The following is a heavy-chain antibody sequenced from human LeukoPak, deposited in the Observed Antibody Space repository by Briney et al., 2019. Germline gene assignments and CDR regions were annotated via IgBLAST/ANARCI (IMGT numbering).Heavy chain of an antibody. D-gene: IGHD3-10*01. Sequence: RGGSLRLSCAASGFTFSSYAMSWVRQAPGKGLEWVSAISGSGGSTSYADSVKGRFTISRDNSKNTLYLQMNSLRAEDTAVYYCAKRPDVTFTMVRGVSFDYWGQGTLVTVPS. CDR2: ISGSGGST. J-gene: IGHJ4*02. CDR3: AKRPDVTFTMVRGVSFDY. V-gene: IGHV3-23*01. CDR1: GFTFSSYA.